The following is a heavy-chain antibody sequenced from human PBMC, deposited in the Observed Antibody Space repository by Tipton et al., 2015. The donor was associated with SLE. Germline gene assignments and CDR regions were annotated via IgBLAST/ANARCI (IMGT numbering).Heavy chain of an antibody. J-gene: IGHJ6*03. V-gene: IGHV4-34*01. CDR3: ATEGSGWSHYMDV. CDR2: INHSGST. CDR1: GGSFSSYY. D-gene: IGHD6-19*01. Sequence: LRLSCAVYGGSFSSYYWSWIRQPPGKGLEWIGEINHSGSTNYNPSLKSRVTISVDTSKNQFSLKLNSVTAADTAVYYCATEGSGWSHYMDVWGKGTTVTVSS.